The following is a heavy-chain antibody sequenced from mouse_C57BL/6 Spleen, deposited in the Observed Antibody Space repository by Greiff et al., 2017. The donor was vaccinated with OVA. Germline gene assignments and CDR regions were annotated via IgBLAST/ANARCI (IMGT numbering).Heavy chain of an antibody. V-gene: IGHV5-9*01. D-gene: IGHD1-1*01. CDR3: ARHYGSSYGYAMDY. Sequence: EVKLVESGGGLVKPGGSLKLSCAASGFTFSSYTMSWVRQTPEKRLEWVATISGGGGNTYYPDSVKGRFTISRDNAKNTLYLQMSSLRSEDTALYYCARHYGSSYGYAMDYWGQGTSVTVSS. J-gene: IGHJ4*01. CDR2: ISGGGGNT. CDR1: GFTFSSYT.